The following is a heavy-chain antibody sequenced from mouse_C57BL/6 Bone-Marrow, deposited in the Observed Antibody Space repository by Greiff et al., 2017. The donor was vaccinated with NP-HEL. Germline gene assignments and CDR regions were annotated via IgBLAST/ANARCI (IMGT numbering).Heavy chain of an antibody. D-gene: IGHD1-1*01. Sequence: QVQLQQSGAELVKPGASVKISCKASGYAFSSYWMNWVKQRPGKGLEWIGQIYPGDGDTNYNGKFKGKATLTADKSSSTAYKQLSSLTSEDSAVYFCAREFGQFITTVVAPFDYWGQGTTLTVSS. V-gene: IGHV1-80*01. J-gene: IGHJ2*01. CDR3: AREFGQFITTVVAPFDY. CDR1: GYAFSSYW. CDR2: IYPGDGDT.